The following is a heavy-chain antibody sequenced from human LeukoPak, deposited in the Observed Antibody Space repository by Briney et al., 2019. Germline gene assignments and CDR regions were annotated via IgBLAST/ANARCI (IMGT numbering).Heavy chain of an antibody. Sequence: GGSLRLSCAASGFTFNSYAMTWVRQAPEKGLEWVSSIIDSGISTYYGDSVKGRFTISRDNSKNTLYLQMNSLRAEDTAVYYCAKDFPSWYYYMDVWGKGTTVTVSS. CDR2: IIDSGIST. CDR3: AKDFPSWYYYMDV. V-gene: IGHV3-23*01. CDR1: GFTFNSYA. J-gene: IGHJ6*03.